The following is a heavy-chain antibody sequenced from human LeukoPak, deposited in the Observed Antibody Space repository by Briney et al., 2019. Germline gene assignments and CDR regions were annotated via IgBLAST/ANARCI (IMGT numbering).Heavy chain of an antibody. CDR1: GFTFYSYA. CDR2: ISGSGDNT. J-gene: IGHJ6*03. V-gene: IGHV3-23*01. Sequence: PGGSLRLSCAASGFTFYSYAMSWVRQAPGKGLEWVSAISGSGDNTYYADSVKGRFTISRDNSKNTLYLQMNSLRAEDTAVYYCAKGNSYGNYYYYYMDVWGKGTTVTISS. D-gene: IGHD5-18*01. CDR3: AKGNSYGNYYYYYMDV.